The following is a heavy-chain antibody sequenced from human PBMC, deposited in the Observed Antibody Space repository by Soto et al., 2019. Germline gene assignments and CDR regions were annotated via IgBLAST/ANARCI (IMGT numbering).Heavy chain of an antibody. J-gene: IGHJ5*02. D-gene: IGHD3-16*01. CDR2: INHVGGT. CDR1: GGFLSESY. Sequence: PXETLCLTCAVYGGFLSESYWTWIRQPPGKGLEWIGEINHVGGTNYNPSLKSRVTMSVDTSQNQFSLRLISVTAADTAMYFCVRIRYQLPSSVLWLDPSGQGTPVTVYS. V-gene: IGHV4-34*01. CDR3: VRIRYQLPSSVLWLDP.